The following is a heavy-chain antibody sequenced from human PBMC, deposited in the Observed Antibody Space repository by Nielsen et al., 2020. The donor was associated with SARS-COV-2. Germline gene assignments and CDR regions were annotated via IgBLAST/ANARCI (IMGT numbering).Heavy chain of an antibody. Sequence: GESLKISCAASGFTFSSYGMHWVRQAPGKGLEWVAFIRYDGSNKYYADSVKGRFTISRDNSKNTLYLQMNSLRAEDTAVYYCARDWCSAGSCYFDYWGQGTLVTVSS. CDR2: IRYDGSNK. CDR1: GFTFSSYG. V-gene: IGHV3-30*02. D-gene: IGHD2-15*01. J-gene: IGHJ4*02. CDR3: ARDWCSAGSCYFDY.